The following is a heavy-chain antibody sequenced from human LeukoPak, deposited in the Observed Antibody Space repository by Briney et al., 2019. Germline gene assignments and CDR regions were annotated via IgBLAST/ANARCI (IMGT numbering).Heavy chain of an antibody. V-gene: IGHV1-69*13. CDR3: ARMYDSSGYYIPYYYYGMDV. Sequence: SVKVSCKASGGTFSSYAISWVRQAPGQGLEWMGGIIPIFGTANYAQKFQGRVTITADESTSTAYMELSNLRSEDTAVYYCARMYDSSGYYIPYYYYGMDVWGQGTTVTVSS. J-gene: IGHJ6*02. D-gene: IGHD3-22*01. CDR1: GGTFSSYA. CDR2: IIPIFGTA.